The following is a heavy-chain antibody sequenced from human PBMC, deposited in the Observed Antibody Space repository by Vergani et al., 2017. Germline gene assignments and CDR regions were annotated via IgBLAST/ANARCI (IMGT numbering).Heavy chain of an antibody. CDR3: ARAGRRIAVAGYFDY. CDR1: GGSFSGYH. Sequence: QVQLQQWGAGLLKPSETLSLTCAVYGGSFSGYHWSWIRQPPGKGLEWIGEINHSGSTNYNPSLKSRVTISVDTSKNQFSLKLSSVTAADTAVYYCARAGRRIAVAGYFDYWGQGTLVTVSS. CDR2: INHSGST. J-gene: IGHJ4*02. V-gene: IGHV4-34*01. D-gene: IGHD6-19*01.